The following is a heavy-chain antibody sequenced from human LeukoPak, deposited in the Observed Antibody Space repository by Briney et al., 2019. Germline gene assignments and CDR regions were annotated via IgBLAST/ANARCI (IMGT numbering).Heavy chain of an antibody. J-gene: IGHJ6*03. V-gene: IGHV3-48*01. CDR3: ARESPHGDYVPSYYYYYMDV. D-gene: IGHD4-17*01. CDR2: ISSSSSTI. Sequence: GGSLRLSCAASGFTFSSYSMNWVRQAPGKGLGWVSYISSSSSTIYYADSVKGRFTISRDNAKNSLYLQMNSLRAEDTAVYYCARESPHGDYVPSYYYYYMDVWGKGTTVTVSS. CDR1: GFTFSSYS.